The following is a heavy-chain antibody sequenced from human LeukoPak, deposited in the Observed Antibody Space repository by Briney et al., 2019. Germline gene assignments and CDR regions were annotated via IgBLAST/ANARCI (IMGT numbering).Heavy chain of an antibody. J-gene: IGHJ5*02. Sequence: GGSLRLSCVASGFTMSNVWMSWVRQAPGKGLEWVGRIKSKANGGTIDYIASVKGRFSISRDESENMLYLQMGSLKTEDTAMYYCTTTTWVDGKWFDTWGQGTLVTVSS. CDR3: TTTTWVDGKWFDT. CDR2: IKSKANGGTI. D-gene: IGHD4-17*01. V-gene: IGHV3-15*01. CDR1: GFTMSNVW.